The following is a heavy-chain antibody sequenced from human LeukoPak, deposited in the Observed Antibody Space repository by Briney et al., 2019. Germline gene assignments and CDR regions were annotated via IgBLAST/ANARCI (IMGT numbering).Heavy chain of an antibody. D-gene: IGHD3-10*01. Sequence: ASVKVSCKASGYTFTSYAMNWVRQAPGQGLEWMGWINTNTGNPTYAQDFTGRFAFSLDTSVSTAYLQISSLKAEDTAVYYCARDRVVLWFGEHRDWFDPWGQGTLVTVSS. V-gene: IGHV7-4-1*02. J-gene: IGHJ5*02. CDR3: ARDRVVLWFGEHRDWFDP. CDR2: INTNTGNP. CDR1: GYTFTSYA.